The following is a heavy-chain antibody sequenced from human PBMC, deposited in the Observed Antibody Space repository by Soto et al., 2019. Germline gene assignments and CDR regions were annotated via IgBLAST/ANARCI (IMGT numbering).Heavy chain of an antibody. CDR1: GGAFSSYA. Sequence: GASVKGSWKTSGGAFSSYAISLVRRAPGQGLEWMGGIIPIFGTANYAQKFHGRVTITADESTSTAYMELSSLRSEDTAVYYCAKGGTYGYYYYYGMDVWGQGTTVTVSS. J-gene: IGHJ6*02. CDR2: IIPIFGTA. CDR3: AKGGTYGYYYYYGMDV. V-gene: IGHV1-69*13. D-gene: IGHD1-1*01.